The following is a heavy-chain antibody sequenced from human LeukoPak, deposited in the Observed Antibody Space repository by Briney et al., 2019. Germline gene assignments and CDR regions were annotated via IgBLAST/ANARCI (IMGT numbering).Heavy chain of an antibody. V-gene: IGHV3-23*01. CDR3: AKDTNYKIDSSGWYGY. Sequence: PGGTLRLSCAASGFTFSSYGMSWVRQAPGKGLEWVSAISGSGGSTYYADSVRGRFTVSRDNSKNTLYLQMNSLRAEDTAVYYCAKDTNYKIDSSGWYGYRGQGTLVTVSS. D-gene: IGHD6-19*01. CDR2: ISGSGGST. CDR1: GFTFSSYG. J-gene: IGHJ4*02.